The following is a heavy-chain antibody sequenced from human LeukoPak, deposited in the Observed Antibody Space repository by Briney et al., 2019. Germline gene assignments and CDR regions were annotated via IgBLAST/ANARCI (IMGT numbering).Heavy chain of an antibody. V-gene: IGHV3-47*01. J-gene: IGHJ4*02. CDR1: GFAFSSYA. D-gene: IGHD6-13*01. CDR2: IGTGGDT. CDR3: ARAVAAAVIDY. Sequence: PGGSLRLSCAASGFAFSSYALHWVSRAPGKGLEWVSAIGTGGDTYYADSVMGRFTISRDNAKKSLYLHMNSLIAEDMAVYYCARAVAAAVIDYWGQGTLVTVSS.